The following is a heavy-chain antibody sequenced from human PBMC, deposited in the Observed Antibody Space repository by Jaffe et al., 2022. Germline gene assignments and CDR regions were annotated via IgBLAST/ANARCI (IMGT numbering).Heavy chain of an antibody. D-gene: IGHD5-18*01. Sequence: QVQLQESGPGLVKPSETLSLTCAVSGYSISSGYYWGWIRQPPGKGLEWIGSIYHSGSTYYNPSLKSRVTISVDTSKNQFSLKLSSVTAADTAVYYCARHSAHSYGAGWYFDLWGRGTLVTVSS. J-gene: IGHJ2*01. CDR2: IYHSGST. CDR3: ARHSAHSYGAGWYFDL. CDR1: GYSISSGYY. V-gene: IGHV4-38-2*01.